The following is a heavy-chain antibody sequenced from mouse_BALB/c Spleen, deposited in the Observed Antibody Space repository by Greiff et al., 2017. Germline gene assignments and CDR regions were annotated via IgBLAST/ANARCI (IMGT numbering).Heavy chain of an antibody. CDR2: IWSGGST. D-gene: IGHD4-1*02. CDR1: GFSLTSYG. V-gene: IGHV2-2*01. J-gene: IGHJ2*01. CDR3: ARDSTGTFDY. Sequence: VQLQQSGPGLVQPSQSLSITCTVSGFSLTSYGVHWVRQSPGKGLEWLGVIWSGGSTDYNAAFISRLSISKDNSKSQVFLKMNSLQTDDTARYYCARDSTGTFDYWGQGTTLTVSS.